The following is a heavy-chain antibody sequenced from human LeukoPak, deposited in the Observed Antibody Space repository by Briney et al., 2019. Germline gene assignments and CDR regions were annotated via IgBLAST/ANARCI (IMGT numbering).Heavy chain of an antibody. V-gene: IGHV3-74*01. CDR2: INTDGSRT. J-gene: IGHJ4*02. CDR3: AKDFTGYDDS. D-gene: IGHD3-9*01. CDR1: GFTFSSYW. Sequence: GGSLRLSCAASGFTFSSYWFHWVRQVPGKGLVWVSRINTDGSRTDYADSVKGRFTISRDNAKNTLCLQMDSLSAEDTAVYYCAKDFTGYDDSWGQGTLVTVSS.